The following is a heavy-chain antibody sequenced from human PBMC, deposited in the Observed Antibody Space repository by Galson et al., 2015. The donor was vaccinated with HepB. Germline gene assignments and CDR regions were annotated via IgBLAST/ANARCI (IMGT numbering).Heavy chain of an antibody. J-gene: IGHJ4*01. Sequence: SLRLSCAASGFTFSSYAMHWVRQAPGKGLEWVAYISNDGSNKYYVDSVKGRFTISRDNSENTLYLQMNSLRAEDTAVYYCAKEVSYDCVWGSNRHNRPMVFWGHGTLVTVSS. D-gene: IGHD3-16*02. V-gene: IGHV3-30*18. CDR2: ISNDGSNK. CDR1: GFTFSSYA. CDR3: AKEVSYDCVWGSNRHNRPMVF.